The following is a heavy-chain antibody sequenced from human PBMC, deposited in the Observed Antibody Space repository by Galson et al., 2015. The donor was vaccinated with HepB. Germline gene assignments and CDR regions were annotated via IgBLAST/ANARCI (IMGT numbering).Heavy chain of an antibody. CDR2: ITPIFGTA. Sequence: KVSCKASGGTFSTYTISWVRQAPGQGLEWMGGITPIFGTANYAQKFQGRVTITADESTSTAYMELSSLRSEDTAVYYCAREGMAAPSNPVDYWGQGTLVTVSS. CDR3: AREGMAAPSNPVDY. J-gene: IGHJ4*02. D-gene: IGHD6-13*01. CDR1: GGTFSTYT. V-gene: IGHV1-69*01.